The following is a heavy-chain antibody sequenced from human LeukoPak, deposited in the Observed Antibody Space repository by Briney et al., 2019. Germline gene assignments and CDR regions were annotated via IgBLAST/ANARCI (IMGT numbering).Heavy chain of an antibody. J-gene: IGHJ4*02. V-gene: IGHV4-39*01. CDR2: IYYSGST. Sequence: SETLSLTCTVSGGSISSSSYYWGWIRQPPGKGLEWIGSIYYSGSTYYNPSLKSRVTISVDTSKNQFSLKLSSVTAADTAVYYCARLTGRGYSYGYGGWGQGTLVTVSS. CDR1: GGSISSSSYY. D-gene: IGHD5-18*01. CDR3: ARLTGRGYSYGYGG.